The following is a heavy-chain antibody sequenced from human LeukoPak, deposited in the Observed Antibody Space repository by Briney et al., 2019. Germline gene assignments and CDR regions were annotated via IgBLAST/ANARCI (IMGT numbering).Heavy chain of an antibody. Sequence: GGSLRLSCAASGFTFSDYSMNWVRKAPGKGLEWISYVGISSGNTKYADSVKGRSTISGDSAKNSVFLQMNSLRVEDTAVYYCARDHRYAFDNWGQGTLVTVSS. CDR3: ARDHRYAFDN. J-gene: IGHJ4*02. CDR2: VGISSGNT. V-gene: IGHV3-48*04. CDR1: GFTFSDYS. D-gene: IGHD5-12*01.